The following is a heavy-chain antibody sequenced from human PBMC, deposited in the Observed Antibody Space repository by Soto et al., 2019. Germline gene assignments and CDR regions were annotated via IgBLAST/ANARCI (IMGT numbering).Heavy chain of an antibody. D-gene: IGHD2-8*01. Sequence: GASVKVSCKASGGTFSSYAISWVRQAPGQGLEWMGGIIPIFGTANYAQKFQGRVTITADESTSTAYMELSSLRSEDTAVYYCARTAEIVLMVYARYYSGMDVWGQGTTVTVSS. CDR1: GGTFSSYA. CDR3: ARTAEIVLMVYARYYSGMDV. V-gene: IGHV1-69*13. J-gene: IGHJ6*02. CDR2: IIPIFGTA.